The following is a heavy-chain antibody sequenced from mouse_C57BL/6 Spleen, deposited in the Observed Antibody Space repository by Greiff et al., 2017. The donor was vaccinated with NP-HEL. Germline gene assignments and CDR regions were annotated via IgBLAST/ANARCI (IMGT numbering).Heavy chain of an antibody. J-gene: IGHJ4*01. CDR3: ARRLLLRTEEWAMDY. Sequence: QVQLQQPGAELVRPGTSVKLSCKASGYTFTSYWMHWVKQRPGQGLEWIGVIDPSDSYTNYNQKFKGKATLTVDTSSSTAYMQLSSLTSEDSAVYYCARRLLLRTEEWAMDYWGQGTSVTVSS. CDR1: GYTFTSYW. CDR2: IDPSDSYT. V-gene: IGHV1-59*01. D-gene: IGHD1-1*01.